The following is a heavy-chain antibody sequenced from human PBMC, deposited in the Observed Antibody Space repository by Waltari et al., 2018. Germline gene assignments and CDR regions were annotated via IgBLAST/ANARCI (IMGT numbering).Heavy chain of an antibody. CDR2: IYYSGSS. Sequence: QQESGPSLVKPSETLSLTCTVSYWSISSRSYYWGWIRLAPGKGLEWIGHIYYSGSSNHNPSLKSRITMSVDSSTNQFSLTLSSVTAADTAVYYCARVLIRTSGLNFDPWGQGSLVTVSS. CDR1: YWSISSRSYY. V-gene: IGHV4-39*07. D-gene: IGHD3-16*01. J-gene: IGHJ5*02. CDR3: ARVLIRTSGLNFDP.